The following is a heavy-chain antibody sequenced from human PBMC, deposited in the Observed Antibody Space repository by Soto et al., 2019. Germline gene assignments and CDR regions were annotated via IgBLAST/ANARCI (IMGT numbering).Heavy chain of an antibody. CDR1: GFLVNSAY. V-gene: IGHV3-53*01. CDR3: ARSGYSFAWGY. D-gene: IGHD5-18*01. J-gene: IGHJ4*02. CDR2: INSDGTT. Sequence: EVQLVESGGGLIPPGGSLRLSCAASGFLVNSAYMTWVRQALGKGLEWLSMINSDGTTLYAESVKGRFTISKDNSKNRLDLQMNSLRAEDTDMYYCARSGYSFAWGYWGEGTLVTVTS.